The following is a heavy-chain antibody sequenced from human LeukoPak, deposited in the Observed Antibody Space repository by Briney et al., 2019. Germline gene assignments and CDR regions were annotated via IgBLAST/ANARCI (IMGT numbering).Heavy chain of an antibody. Sequence: SETLSLTCTVSGDSISSSSYYWGWIRQPPGKGLEWIGEINHSGSTNYNPSLKSRVTISVDTSKNQFSLKLSSVTAADTAVYYCARGRRLMIDPWGQGTLVTVSS. D-gene: IGHD3-3*01. CDR1: GDSISSSSYY. CDR3: ARGRRLMIDP. J-gene: IGHJ5*02. CDR2: INHSGST. V-gene: IGHV4-39*07.